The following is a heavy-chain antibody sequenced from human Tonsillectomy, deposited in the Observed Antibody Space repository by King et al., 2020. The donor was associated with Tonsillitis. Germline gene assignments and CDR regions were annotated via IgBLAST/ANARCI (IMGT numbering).Heavy chain of an antibody. Sequence: QLVQSGAEVKKPGASVKVSCKASGYTFSDYYMHWVRQAPGQGLEWMGWINPYSGGANFAQKFQGRVTMTRDTSMSTAYMELSWLRSDDTAVYYCATPLSAPRDIEVVVAAPLDYWGQGTLVTVSS. CDR3: ATPLSAPRDIEVVVAAPLDY. J-gene: IGHJ4*02. CDR1: GYTFSDYY. D-gene: IGHD2-15*01. CDR2: INPYSGGA. V-gene: IGHV1-2*02.